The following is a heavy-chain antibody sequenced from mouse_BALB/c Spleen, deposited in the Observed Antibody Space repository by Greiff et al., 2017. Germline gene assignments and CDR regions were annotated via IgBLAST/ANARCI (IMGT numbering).Heavy chain of an antibody. D-gene: IGHD1-2*01. J-gene: IGHJ4*01. CDR3: ARVTAFYAMDY. CDR2: IDPANGNT. Sequence: EVQLQQSGAELVKPGASVKLSCTASGFNIKDTYMHWVKQRPEQGLEWIGRIDPANGNTKYDPKFQGKATITADTSSNTAYLQLSSLTSEDTAVYYGARVTAFYAMDYWGQGTSVTVSS. CDR1: GFNIKDTY. V-gene: IGHV14-3*02.